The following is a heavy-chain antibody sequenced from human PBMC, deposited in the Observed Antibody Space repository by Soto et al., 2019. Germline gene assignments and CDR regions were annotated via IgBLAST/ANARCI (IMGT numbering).Heavy chain of an antibody. J-gene: IGHJ4*02. D-gene: IGHD5-18*01. CDR3: TADLPTFIPQADS. V-gene: IGHV4-34*03. CDR1: GGSFSGYY. CDR2: INHSGST. Sequence: PSETLSLTCAVYGGSFSGYYWTWIRQPPGTGLEWIGEINHSGSTNYNPSLKSRVTISVDTSKNQFSLKLTSVTAADTGVYFCTADLPTFIPQADSWGQGTVVTVSS.